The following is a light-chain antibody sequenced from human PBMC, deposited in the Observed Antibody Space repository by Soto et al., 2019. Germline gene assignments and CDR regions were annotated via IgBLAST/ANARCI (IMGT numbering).Light chain of an antibody. CDR2: AAS. CDR3: QQYGNSPMYT. CDR1: QSISSY. J-gene: IGKJ2*01. Sequence: DIQMTQSPSSLSASVGDRVTITCRASQSISSYLNWYQQKPGKAPKLLIYAASSLQSGVPSRFSGSGSGTDFTLTISRLELEDFAVYSCQQYGNSPMYTFGQGTKLEIK. V-gene: IGKV1-39*01.